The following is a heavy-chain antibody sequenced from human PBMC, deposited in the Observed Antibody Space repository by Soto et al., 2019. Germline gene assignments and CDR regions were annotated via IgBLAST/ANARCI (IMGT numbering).Heavy chain of an antibody. J-gene: IGHJ6*02. CDR2: IYYSGNT. V-gene: IGHV4-30-4*01. CDR3: ARSSLYGRDG. Sequence: SETLSLTCSVSGGSISSGYYYWSWIRQPPGKGLEWIGNIYYSGNTYYDPSLKSRLIISIDTSKNQFYLKVGSVTAADTAVYYCARSSLYGRDGWGPGPPVAFS. CDR1: GGSISSGYYY. D-gene: IGHD1-1*01.